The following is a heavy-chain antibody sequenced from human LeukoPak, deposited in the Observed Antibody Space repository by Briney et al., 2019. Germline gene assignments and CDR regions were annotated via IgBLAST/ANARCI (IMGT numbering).Heavy chain of an antibody. CDR3: AELGITMIGGV. Sequence: PGGSLRLSCAVSGFTLTTYAMSWVRQAPGKGLEWVSAISGSGGVTWYADSVKGRFSISRDNAKNSLYLQMNSLRAEDTAVYYCAELGITMIGGVWGKGTTVTISS. D-gene: IGHD3-10*02. CDR2: ISGSGGVT. J-gene: IGHJ6*04. CDR1: GFTLTTYA. V-gene: IGHV3-23*01.